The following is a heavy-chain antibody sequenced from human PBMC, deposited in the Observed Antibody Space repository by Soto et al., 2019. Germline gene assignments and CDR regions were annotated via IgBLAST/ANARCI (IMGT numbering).Heavy chain of an antibody. CDR1: GGTFSSYA. V-gene: IGHV1-69*13. CDR3: ARDDSSGAFDI. CDR2: IIPIFGTT. D-gene: IGHD3-22*01. J-gene: IGHJ3*02. Sequence: ASVKVSCKASGGTFSSYAISWVRQAPGQGLEWMGGIIPIFGTTNYAQKFQGRVTITADESTSTAYMELSSLRSEDTAAYYCARDDSSGAFDIWGQGTMVTVSS.